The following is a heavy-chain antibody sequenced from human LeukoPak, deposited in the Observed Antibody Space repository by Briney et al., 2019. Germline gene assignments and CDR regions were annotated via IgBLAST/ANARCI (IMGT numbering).Heavy chain of an antibody. Sequence: SVKVSCKASGGTFSSYAISWVRQAPGQGLEWMGGIIPIFGTANYAQKFQGRVTITADESTSTAYMELRSLRSDDTAVYYCARSPTVVTGFDYWGQGTLVTVSS. CDR1: GGTFSSYA. J-gene: IGHJ4*02. V-gene: IGHV1-69*13. D-gene: IGHD4-23*01. CDR2: IIPIFGTA. CDR3: ARSPTVVTGFDY.